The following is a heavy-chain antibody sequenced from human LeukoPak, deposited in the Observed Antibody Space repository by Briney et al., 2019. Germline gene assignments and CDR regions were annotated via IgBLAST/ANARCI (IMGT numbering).Heavy chain of an antibody. CDR2: INSDGSEG. D-gene: IGHD6-6*01. CDR3: ARSSYSSSSSV. Sequence: GGSLRLSCAVSGFTFSGFWMSWSRQAPGKGLEWVASINSDGSEGYYADVVKGRFTISRGNAKNSLYLQINSLRAEDTAVYYCARSSYSSSSSVWGQGTMVTVSS. V-gene: IGHV3-7*03. CDR1: GFTFSGFW. J-gene: IGHJ3*01.